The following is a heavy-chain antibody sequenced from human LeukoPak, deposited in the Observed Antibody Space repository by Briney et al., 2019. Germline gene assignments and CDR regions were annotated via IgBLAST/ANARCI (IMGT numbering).Heavy chain of an antibody. J-gene: IGHJ4*02. D-gene: IGHD6-13*01. V-gene: IGHV1-2*02. CDR3: ASLTRVDSNNWAPTVDY. CDR2: INPNNGGT. Sequence: GASVRVSCKASGYTFSGYYVYWVRQTPGQGLEWMGWINPNNGGTNYAQKFQGRVTMTRDKSISTAYMELSRLRSDDTAVYYCASLTRVDSNNWAPTVDYWGQGTLVTVSS. CDR1: GYTFSGYY.